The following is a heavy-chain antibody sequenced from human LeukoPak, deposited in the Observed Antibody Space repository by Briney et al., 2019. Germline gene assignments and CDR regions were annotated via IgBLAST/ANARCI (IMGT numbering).Heavy chain of an antibody. J-gene: IGHJ6*02. D-gene: IGHD2-2*01. Sequence: GGSLRLSCAASGLTFNSYEMNWVRQAPGKGLEWVSYISSSGSTIYYADSVKGRFTISRDNAKNSLYLQMNSLRAEDTAVYYCAREKMELVVPAAMVDFYYYYGMDVWGQGTTVTVSS. V-gene: IGHV3-48*03. CDR3: AREKMELVVPAAMVDFYYYYGMDV. CDR2: ISSSGSTI. CDR1: GLTFNSYE.